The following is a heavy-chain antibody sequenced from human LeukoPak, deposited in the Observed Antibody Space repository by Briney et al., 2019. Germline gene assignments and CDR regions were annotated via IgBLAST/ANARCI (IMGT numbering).Heavy chain of an antibody. CDR1: GYSFTSYW. V-gene: IGHV5-51*01. CDR2: IYPGDSDT. D-gene: IGHD6-19*01. J-gene: IGHJ3*02. Sequence: KHGESLKISCKGSGYSFTSYWIGWVRQMPGKGLEWMGIIYPGDSDTRYSPSFQGQVTISADKSISTAYLQWSSLKASDTAMYYCARQAQHRIAVAGRDAFDIWGQGTMVTVSS. CDR3: ARQAQHRIAVAGRDAFDI.